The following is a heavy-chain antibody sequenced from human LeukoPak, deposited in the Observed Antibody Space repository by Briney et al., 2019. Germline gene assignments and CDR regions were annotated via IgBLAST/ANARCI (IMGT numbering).Heavy chain of an antibody. J-gene: IGHJ6*03. CDR2: INHSGST. CDR3: ARLGGWSFLYYMDV. Sequence: SETLSLTCAVYGGSFSGYYWSWIRQPPGKGLEWIGEINHSGSTNYNPSLKSRVTISADTSKNQFSLKLSSVTTADTAVYYCARLGGWSFLYYMDVWGKGTTVTISS. D-gene: IGHD6-19*01. CDR1: GGSFSGYY. V-gene: IGHV4-34*01.